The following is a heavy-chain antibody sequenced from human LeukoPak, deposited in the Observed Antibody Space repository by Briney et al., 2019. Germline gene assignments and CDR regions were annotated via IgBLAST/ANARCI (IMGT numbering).Heavy chain of an antibody. D-gene: IGHD6-13*01. CDR3: ARQGVAAAGMDWFDP. Sequence: SVKVSCKASGGTFSSYAISWVRQAPGQGLEWMGGIIPIFGTANYAQKFQGKVTITTDESTSTAYMELSSLRSEDTAVYYCARQGVAAAGMDWFDPWGQGTLVTVSS. V-gene: IGHV1-69*05. CDR1: GGTFSSYA. J-gene: IGHJ5*02. CDR2: IIPIFGTA.